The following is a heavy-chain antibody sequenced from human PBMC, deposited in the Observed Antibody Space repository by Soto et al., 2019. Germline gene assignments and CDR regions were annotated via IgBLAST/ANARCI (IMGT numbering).Heavy chain of an antibody. Sequence: HPGGSLRLSCAASGFTFSNYVMHWARQAPGKGLEWVAVISYDGSNKYYADSVKGRFTISRDNSKNTLYLQMNSLRAEDTAVYYCARGSEWELLPYFDYWGQGALVTVSS. V-gene: IGHV3-30-3*01. J-gene: IGHJ4*02. CDR1: GFTFSNYV. D-gene: IGHD1-26*01. CDR3: ARGSEWELLPYFDY. CDR2: ISYDGSNK.